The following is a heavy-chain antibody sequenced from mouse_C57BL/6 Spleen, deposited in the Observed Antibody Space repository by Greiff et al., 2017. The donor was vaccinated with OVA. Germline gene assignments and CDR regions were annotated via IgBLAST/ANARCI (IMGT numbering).Heavy chain of an antibody. CDR3: ARDYYGSSYDWYFDV. Sequence: EVKLVESGAELVKPGASVKLSCTASGFNIKDYYMHWVKQRTEQGLEWIGRIDPEDGETKYAPKFQGKATITADTSSNTAYLQLSSLTSEDTAVYYCARDYYGSSYDWYFDVWGTGTTVTVSS. J-gene: IGHJ1*03. CDR1: GFNIKDYY. CDR2: IDPEDGET. V-gene: IGHV14-2*01. D-gene: IGHD1-1*01.